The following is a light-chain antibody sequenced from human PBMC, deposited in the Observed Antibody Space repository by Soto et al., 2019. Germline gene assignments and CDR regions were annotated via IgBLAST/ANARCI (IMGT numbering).Light chain of an antibody. V-gene: IGKV3-20*01. CDR3: QQYGSSPLVT. J-gene: IGKJ5*01. CDR1: QCVSSSY. CDR2: GTS. Sequence: EIVLTQSPGTLSLSPGERATLSCRASQCVSSSYLAWYQQRPGQAPRLLIYGTSSRATGIPDRFSGSGSGTDFTLTISSLKPEDFAVYYCQQYGSSPLVTFGQGTRLEIK.